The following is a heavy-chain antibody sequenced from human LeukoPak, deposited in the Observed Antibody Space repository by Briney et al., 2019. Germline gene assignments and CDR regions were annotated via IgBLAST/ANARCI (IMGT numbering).Heavy chain of an antibody. D-gene: IGHD2-2*01. J-gene: IGHJ4*02. CDR1: GYSFTSYD. CDR3: ARGPPDSTSSDY. Sequence: ASVKVSCKTSGYSFTSYDVNWVRQAAGQGPEWIGWVRPQNGDSGYAQKFQDRVTMIRDTSTSTVYMEMKSLTFEDTAVYFCARGPPDSTSSDYWGQGTLVTVSS. CDR2: VRPQNGDS. V-gene: IGHV1-8*01.